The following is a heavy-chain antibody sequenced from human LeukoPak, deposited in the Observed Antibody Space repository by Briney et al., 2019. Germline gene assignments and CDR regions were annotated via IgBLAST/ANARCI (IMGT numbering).Heavy chain of an antibody. D-gene: IGHD2-2*01. J-gene: IGHJ4*02. V-gene: IGHV3-53*01. CDR2: IYSGGST. CDR1: GFNVSSNY. Sequence: GGSLLLSCAASGFNVSSNYMSGVRQAPGKGLGGVSVIYSGGSTYSADSVKGRFTISRDNSKNTVYLQMNSLRAEDTAVYYCANSGSSTSPYPVRGWGQGTLVTVSS. CDR3: ANSGSSTSPYPVRG.